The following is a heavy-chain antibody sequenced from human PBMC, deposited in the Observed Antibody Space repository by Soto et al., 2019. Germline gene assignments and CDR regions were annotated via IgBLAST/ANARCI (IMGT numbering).Heavy chain of an antibody. CDR1: GFTFSSYG. Sequence: QVQLVASGGGVVQPGRSLRLSCAASGFTFSSYGLHWVRQAPGKGLVWVAVISYDGSNKYYADSVKGRFTISRDNSKNTLYLQMNSLRAEDTAVYYCAKEVDSSTVAYDWGQGSLVTVSA. CDR2: ISYDGSNK. V-gene: IGHV3-30*18. D-gene: IGHD2-2*01. CDR3: AKEVDSSTVAYD. J-gene: IGHJ1*01.